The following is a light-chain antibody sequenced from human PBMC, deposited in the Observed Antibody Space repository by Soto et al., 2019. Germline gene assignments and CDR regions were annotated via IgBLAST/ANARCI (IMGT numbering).Light chain of an antibody. J-gene: IGKJ1*01. CDR1: QSVSSNY. V-gene: IGKV3-20*01. CDR3: QLYGSSSSWT. CDR2: GAS. Sequence: EIVLTQSPGTLSLSPGERATLSCRASQSVSSNYLAWYQQKPGQAPRLLIYGASSRATGIPDRFSGSGSGTDFTLTINRLEPDDFAVYYCQLYGSSSSWTFGQGTQVDIK.